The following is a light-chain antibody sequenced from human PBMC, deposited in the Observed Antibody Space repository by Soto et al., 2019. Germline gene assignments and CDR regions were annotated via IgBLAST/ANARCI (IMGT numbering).Light chain of an antibody. Sequence: QSSLTQPASVSGSPGQSITISCTGTSSDVGGYNYVSRYQQHPGKAPKLMIYDVSNRPSGVSNRFSGSKPGNTASLTISGLQAEDEADYYCSSFTSSTTPVFGGGTKVTVL. CDR3: SSFTSSTTPV. CDR1: SSDVGGYNY. J-gene: IGLJ2*01. CDR2: DVS. V-gene: IGLV2-14*01.